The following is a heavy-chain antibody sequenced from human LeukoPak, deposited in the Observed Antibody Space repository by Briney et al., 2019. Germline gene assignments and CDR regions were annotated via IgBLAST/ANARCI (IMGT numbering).Heavy chain of an antibody. CDR2: INAGNGNT. Sequence: ASVKVSCKASGYTFTSYAMHWVRQASGQRLEWMGWINAGNGNTKYSQKFQGRVTITRDTSASTAYMELSSLRSEDTAVYYCARHRIMITFYGMDVWGQGTTVTVSS. V-gene: IGHV1-3*01. J-gene: IGHJ6*02. D-gene: IGHD3-16*01. CDR3: ARHRIMITFYGMDV. CDR1: GYTFTSYA.